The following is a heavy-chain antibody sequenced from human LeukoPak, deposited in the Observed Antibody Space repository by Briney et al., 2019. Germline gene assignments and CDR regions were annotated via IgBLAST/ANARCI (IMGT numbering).Heavy chain of an antibody. V-gene: IGHV4-34*01. CDR3: ARVFYSSGWYARRGFDY. D-gene: IGHD6-19*01. Sequence: SETLSLTCAVYGGSFSGYYWSWIRQPPGKGLEWIGEINHSGSTNYNPSLKSRVTISVDTSKNQFSLKLSSVTAADTAVYYCARVFYSSGWYARRGFDYWGQGTLVTVSS. J-gene: IGHJ4*02. CDR2: INHSGST. CDR1: GGSFSGYY.